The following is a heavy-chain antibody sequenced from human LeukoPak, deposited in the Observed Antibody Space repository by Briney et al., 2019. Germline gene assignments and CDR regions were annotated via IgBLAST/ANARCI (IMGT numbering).Heavy chain of an antibody. CDR2: ITGSGGDT. CDR3: AV. CDR1: GFTFSSYA. V-gene: IGHV3-23*01. J-gene: IGHJ6*04. Sequence: GGSLRLSCAASGFTFSSYAMSWVRQAPGKGLEWVSLITGSGGDTNYAGSAKGRFTISRDNAKNTLYLQMNGLGADDGAVYYMAVWGKGTTVTVSS.